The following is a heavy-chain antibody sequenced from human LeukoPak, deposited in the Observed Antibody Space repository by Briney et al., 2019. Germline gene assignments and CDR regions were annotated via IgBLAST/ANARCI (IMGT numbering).Heavy chain of an antibody. CDR3: ARNTPYGSGSYYKEGPWFDP. D-gene: IGHD3-10*01. Sequence: SETLSLTCTVSGGSISSYYWSWIRQPPGKGLEWIGYIYYSGSTNYNPSLKSRVTISVDTSKNQFSLKLSSVTAADTAVYYCARNTPYGSGSYYKEGPWFDPWGQGTLVTVSS. CDR2: IYYSGST. J-gene: IGHJ5*02. V-gene: IGHV4-59*01. CDR1: GGSISSYY.